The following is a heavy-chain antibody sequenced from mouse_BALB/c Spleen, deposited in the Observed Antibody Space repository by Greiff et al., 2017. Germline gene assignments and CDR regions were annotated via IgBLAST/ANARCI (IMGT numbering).Heavy chain of an antibody. V-gene: IGHV1-80*01. CDR3: AREDYGSSYYAMDY. D-gene: IGHD1-1*01. Sequence: QVQLQQSGAELLRPGSSVKISCKASGYAFSSYWMNWVKQRPGQGLEWIGQIYPGDGDTNYNGKFKGKATLTADKSSSTAYMQLSSLTSEDSAVYFCAREDYGSSYYAMDYWGQGTSVTVSS. CDR2: IYPGDGDT. J-gene: IGHJ4*01. CDR1: GYAFSSYW.